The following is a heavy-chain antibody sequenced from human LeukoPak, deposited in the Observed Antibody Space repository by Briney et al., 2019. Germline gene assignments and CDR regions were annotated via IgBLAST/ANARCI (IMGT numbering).Heavy chain of an antibody. J-gene: IGHJ4*02. CDR2: IYTSGST. V-gene: IGHV4-61*02. CDR1: GGSISSGSYY. Sequence: KSSETLSLTCTVSGGSISSGSYYWSWIRQPAGKGLEWIGRIYTSGSTNYNPSLKSRVTISVDTSENEFSLKLSSVTAADTAVHYCARAQKWTYYYDSSSMGQIDYWGQGTLVTVSS. D-gene: IGHD3-22*01. CDR3: ARAQKWTYYYDSSSMGQIDY.